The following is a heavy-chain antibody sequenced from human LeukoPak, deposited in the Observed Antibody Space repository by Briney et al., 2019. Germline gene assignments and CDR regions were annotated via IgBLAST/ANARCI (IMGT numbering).Heavy chain of an antibody. Sequence: GGSLRLSCAASGFTFSSYAMSWVRQAPGKGLEWVSAISGSGGSTYYADSVKGRFTISRDNAKNSLYLQMNSLRAEDTAVYYCARATGDQLASAFDIWGQGTMVTVSS. CDR3: ARATGDQLASAFDI. CDR2: ISGSGGST. D-gene: IGHD2-2*01. V-gene: IGHV3-23*01. CDR1: GFTFSSYA. J-gene: IGHJ3*02.